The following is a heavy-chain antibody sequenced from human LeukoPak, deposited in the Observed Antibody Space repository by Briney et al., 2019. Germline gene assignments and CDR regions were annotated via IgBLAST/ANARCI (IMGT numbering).Heavy chain of an antibody. Sequence: ASVKVSCKASGYTFTSYGISWVRQAPGQGLEWMGWISAYNGNTNYAQKLQGRVTMTTDTSTSTAYMELGSLRSDDTAVYYCARDAPPYYYGSGSRKNWFDPWGQGTLVTVSS. V-gene: IGHV1-18*01. CDR1: GYTFTSYG. CDR3: ARDAPPYYYGSGSRKNWFDP. J-gene: IGHJ5*02. D-gene: IGHD3-10*01. CDR2: ISAYNGNT.